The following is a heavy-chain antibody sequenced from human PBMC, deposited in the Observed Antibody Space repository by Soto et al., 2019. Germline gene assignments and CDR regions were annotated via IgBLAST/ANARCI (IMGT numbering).Heavy chain of an antibody. J-gene: IGHJ6*02. D-gene: IGHD7-27*01. V-gene: IGHV5-10-1*01. Sequence: PGESLKISCKGSGYSFTSYWISWVRQMPGKGLEWMGRIDPSDSYTNYSPSFQGHVTISADKSISTAYLQWSSLKASDTAMYYCARHATSNGDPNYYGMDVGGQGTTVTVSS. CDR2: IDPSDSYT. CDR3: ARHATSNGDPNYYGMDV. CDR1: GYSFTSYW.